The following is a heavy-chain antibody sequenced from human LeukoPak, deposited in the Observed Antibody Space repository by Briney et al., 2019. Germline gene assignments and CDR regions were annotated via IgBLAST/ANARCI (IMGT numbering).Heavy chain of an antibody. Sequence: SETLSLTCAVYGGSLSTYYWSWIRQPAGKGLEWIGRMYASGSTDYNPSLKSRVTMSVDTSKNQFSLKLSSVTAADTGVYYCARGTPTMDVWGKGTTVTISS. CDR1: GGSLSTYY. J-gene: IGHJ6*04. CDR3: ARGTPTMDV. CDR2: MYASGST. D-gene: IGHD1-7*01. V-gene: IGHV4-59*10.